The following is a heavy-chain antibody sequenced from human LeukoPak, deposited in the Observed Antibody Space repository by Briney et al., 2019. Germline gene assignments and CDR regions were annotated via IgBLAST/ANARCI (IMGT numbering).Heavy chain of an antibody. Sequence: SETLSLTCAVYGGSFSGYYWSWIRQPPGKGLEWIGDINHSGSTNYNPSLKSRVTISVDTSKNQFSLKLSSVTAADTAVYYCAQGGRINYDILTGYPVGAFDIWGQGTMVTVSS. CDR1: GGSFSGYY. CDR3: AQGGRINYDILTGYPVGAFDI. J-gene: IGHJ3*02. V-gene: IGHV4-34*01. CDR2: INHSGST. D-gene: IGHD3-9*01.